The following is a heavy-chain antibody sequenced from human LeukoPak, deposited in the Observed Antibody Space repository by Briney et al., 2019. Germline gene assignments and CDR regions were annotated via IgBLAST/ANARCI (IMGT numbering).Heavy chain of an antibody. CDR3: ARVTMVRGVTPPINWFDP. CDR1: GYTFTSYG. D-gene: IGHD3-10*01. J-gene: IGHJ5*02. Sequence: ASVKVSCKASGYTFTSYGISWVRQAPGQGLEWMGWISAHNGNTNYAQKLQGRVTMTTDTSTSTAYMELRSLRSDDTAVYYCARVTMVRGVTPPINWFDPWGQGTLVNGSS. V-gene: IGHV1-18*01. CDR2: ISAHNGNT.